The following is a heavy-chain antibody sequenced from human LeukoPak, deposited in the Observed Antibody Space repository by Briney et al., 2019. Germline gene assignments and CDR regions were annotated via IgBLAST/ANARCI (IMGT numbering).Heavy chain of an antibody. CDR1: GFTFSSSA. V-gene: IGHV3-23*01. D-gene: IGHD3-10*01. Sequence: GGSLRLSCAASGFTFSSSAMSWVRQAPGKGLEWVSSISGSGSGGSTYYADSVKGRFTISRDNSKNTLYLQMNSLRAEDTAVYYCAKDRGYYGYYMDVWGKGTTVTISS. J-gene: IGHJ6*03. CDR2: ISGSGSGGST. CDR3: AKDRGYYGYYMDV.